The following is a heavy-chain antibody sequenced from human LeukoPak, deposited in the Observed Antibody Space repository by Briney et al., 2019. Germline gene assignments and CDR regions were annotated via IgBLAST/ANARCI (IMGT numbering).Heavy chain of an antibody. Sequence: SSETLSLTCTVSGYSISSGYYWGWIRQPAGKGLEWIGRVYTSGTTDYNPSLKSRVTMSFDTSKSQFSLKLTSVTAADTAVYYCARFHSFYHDTTATNSFDIWGQGTMVTVSS. CDR3: ARFHSFYHDTTATNSFDI. D-gene: IGHD3-22*01. J-gene: IGHJ3*02. V-gene: IGHV4-38-2*02. CDR1: GYSISSGYY. CDR2: VYTSGTT.